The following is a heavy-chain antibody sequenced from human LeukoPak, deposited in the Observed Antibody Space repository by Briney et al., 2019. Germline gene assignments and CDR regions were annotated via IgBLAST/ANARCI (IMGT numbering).Heavy chain of an antibody. J-gene: IGHJ4*02. Sequence: PGGSLRLSCAASGFTFRRYWMSWVRQAPGKGLEWVANIKQDGSEKYYVDSVKGRFTISRDNAKNSLYLQMNSLRAEDTAVYYCARSAGSSSWYEGYYFDYWGQGTLVTVSS. CDR1: GFTFRRYW. CDR2: IKQDGSEK. V-gene: IGHV3-7*01. D-gene: IGHD6-13*01. CDR3: ARSAGSSSWYEGYYFDY.